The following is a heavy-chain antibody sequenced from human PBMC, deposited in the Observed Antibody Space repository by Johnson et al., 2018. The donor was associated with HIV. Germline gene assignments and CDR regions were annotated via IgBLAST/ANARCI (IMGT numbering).Heavy chain of an antibody. CDR1: GFTVSSNY. CDR2: IYSGGST. J-gene: IGHJ3*02. Sequence: VQLVESGGGLIQPGGSLRLSCAASGFTVSSNYMSWVRQAPGKGLEWVSVIYSGGSTYYADSVKGRFTISRDNSKNTLYLQMTSLRAEDTAVYYCARGGIRGYSYCPGAFDIWGQGTMVTVSS. V-gene: IGHV3-53*01. CDR3: ARGGIRGYSYCPGAFDI. D-gene: IGHD5-18*01.